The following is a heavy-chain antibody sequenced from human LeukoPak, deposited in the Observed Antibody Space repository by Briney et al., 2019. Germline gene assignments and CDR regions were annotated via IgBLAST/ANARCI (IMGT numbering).Heavy chain of an antibody. CDR3: AKDVSFRRGHNFDASDL. D-gene: IGHD5-24*01. V-gene: IGHV3-43*01. J-gene: IGHJ3*01. CDR1: GFKFADAP. CDR2: ITWGATDS. Sequence: GGSLRLSCTASGFKFADAPMHWVRQPPGKGLEWIALITWGATDSYYADSVKGRFTISRDDSRNTHYLQMNSLRSEDTALYYCAKDVSFRRGHNFDASDLWGLGTMVIVSS.